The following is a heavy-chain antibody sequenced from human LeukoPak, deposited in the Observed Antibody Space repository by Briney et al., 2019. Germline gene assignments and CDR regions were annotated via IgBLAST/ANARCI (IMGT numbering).Heavy chain of an antibody. Sequence: ASVKVSCKASGYTFTGYYMHWVRQAPGQGLEWVGLVNPNNGDTKYAQKFQGRVTMTRDTPVSTAYMELSRLRSDDTAVYYCARDSRVTNGDYWGQGTLVTVSS. D-gene: IGHD3-10*01. V-gene: IGHV1-2*02. CDR3: ARDSRVTNGDY. CDR2: VNPNNGDT. CDR1: GYTFTGYY. J-gene: IGHJ4*02.